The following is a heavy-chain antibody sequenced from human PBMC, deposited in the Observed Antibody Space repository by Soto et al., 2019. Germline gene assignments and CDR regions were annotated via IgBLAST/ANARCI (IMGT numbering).Heavy chain of an antibody. D-gene: IGHD6-13*01. Sequence: SETLSLTCTVSGGSISSYYWSWIRQPPGKGLEWIGYIYNSGSTNYNPSLKSRVTISVDTSKNQFSLKLSSVTAADTAVYYCARGSTGYSSSXYRYWGQGTLVTVSS. CDR2: IYNSGST. V-gene: IGHV4-59*08. CDR1: GGSISSYY. CDR3: ARGSTGYSSSXYRY. J-gene: IGHJ4*02.